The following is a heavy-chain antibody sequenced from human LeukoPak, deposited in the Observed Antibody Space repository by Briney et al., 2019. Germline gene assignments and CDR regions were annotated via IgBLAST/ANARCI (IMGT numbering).Heavy chain of an antibody. CDR3: ARVVVVPANWFDP. V-gene: IGHV4-31*03. CDR2: IYNSGST. D-gene: IGHD2-2*01. Sequence: SETLSLTCTVSGGSITSGGYYWSWIRQHPGKGLEWIGYIYNSGSTYYNPSLKSRVTISVDTSKNQYSLKLSSVTAADTAVYCCARVVVVPANWFDPWGQGTLVTVSS. CDR1: GGSITSGGYY. J-gene: IGHJ5*02.